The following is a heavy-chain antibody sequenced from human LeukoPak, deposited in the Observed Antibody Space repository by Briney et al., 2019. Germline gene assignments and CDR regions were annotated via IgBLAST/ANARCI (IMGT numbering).Heavy chain of an antibody. Sequence: GRSLRLSCAASGFTFDDYAMHWVRQAPGKGLEWVSGISWNSGSIGYADSVKGRFTISRDNAKNSLYLQMNSLRAEDTALYYCAKDLLEYYYGSGSYIGYWGQGTLVTVSS. CDR1: GFTFDDYA. CDR3: AKDLLEYYYGSGSYIGY. V-gene: IGHV3-9*01. CDR2: ISWNSGSI. D-gene: IGHD3-10*01. J-gene: IGHJ4*02.